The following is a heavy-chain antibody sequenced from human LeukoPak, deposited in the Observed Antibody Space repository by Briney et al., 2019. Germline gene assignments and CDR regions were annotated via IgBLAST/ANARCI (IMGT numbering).Heavy chain of an antibody. CDR3: AKRGGTIDHDGFDS. V-gene: IGHV3-30-3*01. CDR1: GFTFRNYV. D-gene: IGHD3-10*01. Sequence: GGSLRLSCAASGFTFRNYVIHWVRQAPGKGLEWVAVTSSDLNVKLYADSVKGRFTISRDNSKNTLYLQMNSLRVEDTAIYYCAKRGGTIDHDGFDSWGQGTLVTVSS. CDR2: TSSDLNVK. J-gene: IGHJ4*02.